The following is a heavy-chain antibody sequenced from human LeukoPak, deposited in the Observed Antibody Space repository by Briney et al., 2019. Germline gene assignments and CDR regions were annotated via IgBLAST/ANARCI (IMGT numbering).Heavy chain of an antibody. V-gene: IGHV1-18*01. CDR2: ISAYNGNT. J-gene: IGHJ2*01. Sequence: GASVKVSCKASGYTFTIYGISWVRQAPGQGLELMGWISAYNGNTNYAQKLQGRVTMTTDTSTSTAYMELRSLRSDDTAVYYCARVRSSGWYSGYLDLWGRGTLVTVSS. CDR3: ARVRSSGWYSGYLDL. D-gene: IGHD6-19*01. CDR1: GYTFTIYG.